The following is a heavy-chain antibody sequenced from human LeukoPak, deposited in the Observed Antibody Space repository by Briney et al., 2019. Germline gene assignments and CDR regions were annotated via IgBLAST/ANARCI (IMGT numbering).Heavy chain of an antibody. J-gene: IGHJ5*02. CDR3: AKAPYSSVPRSGWFDP. CDR1: GFTFSSYE. D-gene: IGHD2-15*01. V-gene: IGHV3-48*03. Sequence: SGGSLRLSCAASGFTFSSYEMNWVRQAPGKGLEWVSYISSSGSTIYYADSVKGRFTISRDNAKNSLYLQMNSLRAEDTAVYYCAKAPYSSVPRSGWFDPWGQGTLVTVSS. CDR2: ISSSGSTI.